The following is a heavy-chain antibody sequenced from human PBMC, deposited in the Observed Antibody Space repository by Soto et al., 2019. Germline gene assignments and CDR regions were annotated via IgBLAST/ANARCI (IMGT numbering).Heavy chain of an antibody. CDR1: GGTISSYY. Sequence: SETLSLTSTVSGGTISSYYWIWIRQPPGKGLEWIGYIYYSGSTNYNPSLKSRVTISVDTSKNQFSLKLSSVTAADTAVYYCARRWGTTFDFWGQGTLVTVSS. CDR2: IYYSGST. D-gene: IGHD3-16*01. J-gene: IGHJ4*02. V-gene: IGHV4-59*08. CDR3: ARRWGTTFDF.